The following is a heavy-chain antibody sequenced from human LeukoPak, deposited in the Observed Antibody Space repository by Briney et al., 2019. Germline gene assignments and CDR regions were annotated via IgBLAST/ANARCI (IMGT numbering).Heavy chain of an antibody. CDR2: IRYDGSNK. CDR1: GFTFSSYG. V-gene: IGHV3-30*02. CDR3: ARGFWSGYFLDYYYYYMDV. D-gene: IGHD3-3*01. J-gene: IGHJ6*03. Sequence: GGSLRLSCAASGFTFSSYGMHWVRQAPGKGLEWVAFIRYDGSNKYYADSVKGRFTISRDNSRNTLYLQMNSLRAEDTAVYYCARGFWSGYFLDYYYYYMDVWGKGTTVTVSS.